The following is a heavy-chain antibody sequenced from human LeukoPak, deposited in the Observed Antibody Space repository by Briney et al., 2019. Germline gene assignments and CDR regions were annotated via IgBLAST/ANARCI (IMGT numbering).Heavy chain of an antibody. D-gene: IGHD4-17*01. CDR2: VDPRDGET. V-gene: IGHV1-24*01. J-gene: IGHJ6*02. Sequence: ASVKVSCKVSGNTLTELSMHWVRQAPGKGLEWMGGVDPRDGETFYAQKFQGRVTVTEDISTDTAYMEVYSLRSEDTAIYYCATFIPRPNEYGDYLYYYYGMDVWGRGTTVTVSS. CDR3: ATFIPRPNEYGDYLYYYYGMDV. CDR1: GNTLTELS.